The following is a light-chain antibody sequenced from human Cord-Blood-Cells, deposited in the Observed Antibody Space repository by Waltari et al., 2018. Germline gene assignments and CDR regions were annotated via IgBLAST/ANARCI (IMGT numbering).Light chain of an antibody. CDR3: MQALQTPYT. CDR1: QSLLHSNGYNY. V-gene: IGKV2-28*01. J-gene: IGKJ2*01. Sequence: DIVMTQSTLSLPVTPGEPASISCRSSQSLLHSNGYNYLDWYLQKPGQSLQLLIYLGSNRASGVPDRFSGSGSGTDFTLKISRVEAEDVGVYYCMQALQTPYTFGQGTKLEIK. CDR2: LGS.